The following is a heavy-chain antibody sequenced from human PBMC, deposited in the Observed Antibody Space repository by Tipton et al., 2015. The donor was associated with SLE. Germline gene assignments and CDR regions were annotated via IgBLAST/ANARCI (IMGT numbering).Heavy chain of an antibody. CDR3: ASAPGSRSSTVDY. Sequence: GLVKPSETLSLSCSVSGASVTSSSYYWGWIRQSPGKGLEWLGSMYYSGSTYYNPSLKSRVTMFVDTSKTQLSLKLSSVTAADTAIYYCASAPGSRSSTVDYWGQGTLVTVSS. CDR2: MYYSGST. J-gene: IGHJ4*02. V-gene: IGHV4-39*01. D-gene: IGHD6-6*01. CDR1: GASVTSSSYY.